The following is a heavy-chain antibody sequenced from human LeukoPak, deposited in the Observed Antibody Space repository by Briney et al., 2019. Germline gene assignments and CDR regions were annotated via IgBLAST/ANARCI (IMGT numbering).Heavy chain of an antibody. CDR2: IYYSGST. CDR3: ARHGPLGYLFDY. CDR1: GGSISIYY. J-gene: IGHJ4*02. Sequence: KTSETLSLTCTVSGGSISIYYWSWIRQPPGKGLEWIGYIYYSGSTNYNPSLKSRVTISVDTSKNQFSLKLSSVTAADTAVYYCARHGPLGYLFDYWGQGTLVTVSS. V-gene: IGHV4-59*08. D-gene: IGHD5-18*01.